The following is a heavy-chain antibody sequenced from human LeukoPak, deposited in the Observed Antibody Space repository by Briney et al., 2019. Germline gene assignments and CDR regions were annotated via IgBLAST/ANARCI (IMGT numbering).Heavy chain of an antibody. Sequence: GGSLRLSCAASGFTFSSYSMNWVRQAPGKGLEWVSSISSSSSYIYYADSVKGRFTISRDNAKNSLYLQMNSLRAEDTAVYYCARVGRLRGRVDYWGQGTLVTVSS. CDR1: GFTFSSYS. CDR3: ARVGRLRGRVDY. J-gene: IGHJ4*02. D-gene: IGHD1-26*01. CDR2: ISSSSSYI. V-gene: IGHV3-21*01.